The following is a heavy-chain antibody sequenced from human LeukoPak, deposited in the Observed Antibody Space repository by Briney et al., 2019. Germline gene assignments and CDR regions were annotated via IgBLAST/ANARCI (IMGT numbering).Heavy chain of an antibody. J-gene: IGHJ4*02. D-gene: IGHD1-26*01. Sequence: SSSGSTIYYADSVKGRLTISRDNAKNSLYLQMNSLRAEDTAVYFCARDRFSGSYPLDYWGQGTLVTVSS. CDR3: ARDRFSGSYPLDY. CDR2: SSSGSTI. V-gene: IGHV3-11*01.